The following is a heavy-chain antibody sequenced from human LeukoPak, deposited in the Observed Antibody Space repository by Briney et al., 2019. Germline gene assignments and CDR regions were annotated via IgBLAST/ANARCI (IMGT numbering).Heavy chain of an antibody. CDR2: ISASGGST. CDR3: AKDSPDIVLMVYVSDY. Sequence: GGSLRLSCAASGFHFSSYAMSWVRQAPGKGLEWVSTISASGGSTFYADSVKGRFTISRDTSKNTLSLQMNSLRAEDTAVYYCAKDSPDIVLMVYVSDYWGQGTLVTVSS. D-gene: IGHD2-8*01. CDR1: GFHFSSYA. J-gene: IGHJ4*02. V-gene: IGHV3-23*01.